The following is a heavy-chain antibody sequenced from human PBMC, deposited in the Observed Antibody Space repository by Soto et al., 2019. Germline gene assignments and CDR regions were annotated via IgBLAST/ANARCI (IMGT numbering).Heavy chain of an antibody. Sequence: EVQLVESGGGLVQPGGSLRLSCAASGFTFSAYYMDWVRQLPGKGLEWVGRTRNKANSYTTEYAPSVKGRFTISRHDSEDSMYLQMNSLKTEDTAVYYCARDTGGSYDFWGQGALVTVSS. CDR1: GFTFSAYY. J-gene: IGHJ4*02. V-gene: IGHV3-72*01. CDR2: TRNKANSYTT. D-gene: IGHD1-26*01. CDR3: ARDTGGSYDF.